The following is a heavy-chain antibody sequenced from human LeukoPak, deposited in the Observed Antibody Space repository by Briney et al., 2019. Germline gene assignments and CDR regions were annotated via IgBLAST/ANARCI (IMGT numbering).Heavy chain of an antibody. D-gene: IGHD6-13*01. CDR1: GFTFSSYA. J-gene: IGHJ3*02. CDR2: ISGRGGNT. Sequence: GGSLRLSCAASGFTFSSYAMHWVRQAPGKGLEWVSGISGRGGNTYYADSVKGQFTISRDNSKNTLYLQMNSLRAEDTAVYYCAKDRSIAAGDDAFDIWGQGTMVTVSS. CDR3: AKDRSIAAGDDAFDI. V-gene: IGHV3-23*01.